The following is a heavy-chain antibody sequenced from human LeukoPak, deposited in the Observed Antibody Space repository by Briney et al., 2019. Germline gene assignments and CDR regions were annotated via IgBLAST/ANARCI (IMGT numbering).Heavy chain of an antibody. CDR3: ARAGGVSFVARWFDP. Sequence: ASVKLSCKASGYTFTGYYIHWVRQAPGQGLEWLGWVSAYNGNTNYAQKLQGRVTMTTDTSTGIAYMELKSLRSDDTAVYYCARAGGVSFVARWFDPWGQGSLVTVSS. CDR2: VSAYNGNT. D-gene: IGHD3-16*01. CDR1: GYTFTGYY. V-gene: IGHV1-18*04. J-gene: IGHJ5*02.